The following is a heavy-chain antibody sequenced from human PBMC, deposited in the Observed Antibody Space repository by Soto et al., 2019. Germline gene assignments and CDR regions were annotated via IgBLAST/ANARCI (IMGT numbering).Heavy chain of an antibody. J-gene: IGHJ4*02. D-gene: IGHD5-12*01. CDR1: GFTFSDYY. CDR3: ARILRRYSGYSDY. Sequence: QVQLVESGGGLVKPGGCLRLSCAASGFTFSDYYMSWIRQAPGKGLEWVSYISSSGSDTNYADSVKGRFTVSRDNAKNSLYLQMNSLRDEDTAVYYCARILRRYSGYSDYWGQGTLVTVSS. V-gene: IGHV3-11*05. CDR2: ISSSGSDT.